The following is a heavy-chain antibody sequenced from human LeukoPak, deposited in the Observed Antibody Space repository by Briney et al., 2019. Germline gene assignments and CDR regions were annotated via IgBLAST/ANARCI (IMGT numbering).Heavy chain of an antibody. CDR3: ARDWRWLQLSEAFDY. V-gene: IGHV3-21*01. Sequence: GGFLRPSCAAPGLTFSSYSMNWVRQAPGKGLEWVSSISSISSYIYYADSVKGRFTISRDNAKNSLYLQMNSLIAEDTAVYYCARDWRWLQLSEAFDYWGQGTLVIVSS. CDR2: ISSISSYI. D-gene: IGHD5-24*01. CDR1: GLTFSSYS. J-gene: IGHJ4*02.